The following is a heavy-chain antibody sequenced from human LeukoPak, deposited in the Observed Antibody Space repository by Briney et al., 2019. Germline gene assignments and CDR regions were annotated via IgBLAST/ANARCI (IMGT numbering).Heavy chain of an antibody. CDR1: GYTFTSYG. V-gene: IGHV1-18*01. CDR2: ISAYNGNT. Sequence: GASVKVSCKASGYTFTSYGISWVRQAPGQGLEWMGWISAYNGNTNYAQKLQGRVTMTRDTSISTAYMELSRLRSDDTAVYYCARGLRNYYDSSGYYGDYYYYMDVWGKGTTVTVSS. D-gene: IGHD3-22*01. J-gene: IGHJ6*03. CDR3: ARGLRNYYDSSGYYGDYYYYMDV.